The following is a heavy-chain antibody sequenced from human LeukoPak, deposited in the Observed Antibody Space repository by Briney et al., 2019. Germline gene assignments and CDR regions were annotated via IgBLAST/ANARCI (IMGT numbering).Heavy chain of an antibody. CDR3: AQASGRPPRGFDY. Sequence: ASVKVSCKASGYTFTSHGISWVRQAPGQGLEWMGGIIPIFGTANYAQKFQGRVTITADESTSTAYMELSSLRSEDTAVYYCAQASGRPPRGFDYWGQGTLVTVSS. J-gene: IGHJ4*02. CDR2: IIPIFGTA. D-gene: IGHD2-15*01. CDR1: GYTFTSHG. V-gene: IGHV1-69*13.